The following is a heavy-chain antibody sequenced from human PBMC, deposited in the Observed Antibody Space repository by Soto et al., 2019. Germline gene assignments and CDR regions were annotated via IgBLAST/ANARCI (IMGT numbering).Heavy chain of an antibody. V-gene: IGHV3-48*03. CDR1: GFTFSSYE. CDR3: ARGGIGTADPRYYYYYYGMDV. D-gene: IGHD1-26*01. CDR2: ISSSGSTI. Sequence: HPGGSLRLSCAASGFTFSSYEMNWVRQAPGKGLEWVSYISSSGSTIYYADSVKGRFTISRDNAKNSLYLQMNSLRAEDTAVYYCARGGIGTADPRYYYYYYGMDVWGQGTRSPSP. J-gene: IGHJ6*02.